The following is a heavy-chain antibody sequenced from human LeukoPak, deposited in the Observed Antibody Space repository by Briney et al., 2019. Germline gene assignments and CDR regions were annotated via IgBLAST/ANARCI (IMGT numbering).Heavy chain of an antibody. CDR3: TPSGGGWGVGDPFDY. D-gene: IGHD2-8*01. CDR1: GFTFSSYA. CDR2: ISYDGSNK. J-gene: IGHJ4*02. Sequence: GGSLRLSCAASGFTFSSYAMHWVRQAPGLGLEWVAVISYDGSNKYYADSVKGRFTISRDNFKNTLYLQMNSLRAEDTAVYHCTPSGGGWGVGDPFDYWGQGTLVTVSS. V-gene: IGHV3-30*04.